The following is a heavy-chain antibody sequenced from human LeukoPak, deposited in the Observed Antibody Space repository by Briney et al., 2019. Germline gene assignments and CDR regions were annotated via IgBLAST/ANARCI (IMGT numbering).Heavy chain of an antibody. CDR3: AKGGEQVTWNFQN. V-gene: IGHV3-30*18. CDR1: GFTFSSYS. CDR2: ISYDGSNR. D-gene: IGHD1/OR15-1a*01. J-gene: IGHJ1*01. Sequence: GGSLRLSCAASGFTFSSYSMNWVRQAPGKGLEWVAVISYDGSNRSYADSVKGRFTISRDNSKNTLYLQMNSLRAEDTAVYYCAKGGEQVTWNFQNWGQGTLVTVSS.